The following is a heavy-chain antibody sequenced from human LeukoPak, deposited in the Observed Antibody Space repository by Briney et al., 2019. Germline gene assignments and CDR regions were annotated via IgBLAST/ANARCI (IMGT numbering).Heavy chain of an antibody. CDR3: TRPRGVKTDIAEAYYIDY. CDR1: GYTFTSFW. Sequence: AGESLKISCKGSGYTFTSFWIGWVRQLPGKGLEWMGIIYPGDSYTRYSPSFQGQVVISVDKSISTTYLQWSSLKASDTAMYYCTRPRGVKTDIAEAYYIDYWSQGTLVTVSS. V-gene: IGHV5-51*01. CDR2: IYPGDSYT. J-gene: IGHJ4*02. D-gene: IGHD6-19*01.